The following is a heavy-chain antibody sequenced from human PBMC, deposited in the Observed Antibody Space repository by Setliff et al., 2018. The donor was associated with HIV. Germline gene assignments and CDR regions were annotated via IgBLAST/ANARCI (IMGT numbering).Heavy chain of an antibody. CDR2: IYYSGST. CDR1: NGSISSHY. Sequence: SERLSLTCTVSNGSISSHYWSWIRQPPGKGLEWIGYIYYSGSTNYNPSLKSRVTISVDTSKNRFSLKLTSVTAADTAVYYCARSRGLLWFGDYYYYMDVWGKGTTVTVSS. V-gene: IGHV4-59*11. D-gene: IGHD3-10*01. J-gene: IGHJ6*03. CDR3: ARSRGLLWFGDYYYYMDV.